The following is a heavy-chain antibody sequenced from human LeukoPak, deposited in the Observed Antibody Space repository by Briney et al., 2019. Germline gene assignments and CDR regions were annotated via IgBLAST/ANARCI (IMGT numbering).Heavy chain of an antibody. V-gene: IGHV5-51*01. CDR1: GYSFTSYW. CDR2: IYPGDSDT. J-gene: IGHJ3*02. D-gene: IGHD2-15*01. Sequence: GESLKISCQGSGYSFTSYWIGWVRQMPGKGLEWMGIIYPGDSDTRYSPSFQGQVTISADKSISTAYLQWSSLKASDTAMYYCASLRYCSGGSYYSGAFDIWGQGTMVTVSS. CDR3: ASLRYCSGGSYYSGAFDI.